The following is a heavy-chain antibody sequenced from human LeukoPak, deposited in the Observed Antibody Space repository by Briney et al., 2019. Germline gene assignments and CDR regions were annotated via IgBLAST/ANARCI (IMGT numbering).Heavy chain of an antibody. Sequence: GASVKVSCKASGGTFSSYAISWVRQAPGQGLEWMGGIIPIFGTANYAQKFQGRVTITADESTSTAYKELSSLRSEDTAVYYCARDGPGSSGWYYFDYWGQGTLVTVSS. D-gene: IGHD6-19*01. V-gene: IGHV1-69*13. CDR3: ARDGPGSSGWYYFDY. CDR1: GGTFSSYA. J-gene: IGHJ4*02. CDR2: IIPIFGTA.